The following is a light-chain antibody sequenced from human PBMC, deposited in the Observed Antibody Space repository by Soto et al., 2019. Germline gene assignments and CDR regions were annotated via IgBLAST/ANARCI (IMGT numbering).Light chain of an antibody. J-gene: IGKJ5*01. CDR1: QSVSNNY. V-gene: IGKV3D-20*02. Sequence: EIVLTQSPDTLSLSPGERATLSCRASQSVSNNYLAWYQQKPGQAPRLLIFDASSRATGIPARFSGSGSGTDFTLTISSLEPEDFAIYYCQQRSSWPPSITFGQGTRLEIK. CDR2: DAS. CDR3: QQRSSWPPSIT.